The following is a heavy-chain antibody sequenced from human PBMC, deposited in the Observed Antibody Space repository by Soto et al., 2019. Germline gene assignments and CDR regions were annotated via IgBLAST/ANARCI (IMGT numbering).Heavy chain of an antibody. CDR3: TTDGTPSRSSTSCYSYYYYGMDV. Sequence: EVQLVESGGGLVKPGGSLRLSCAASGFTFSNAWLSWVGQAPGKGLEWVGCIKSKTDGGTTDYAAPVKGRFTISRDDSKNTLYMQMNSLKTEDAAVYYCTTDGTPSRSSTSCYSYYYYGMDVW. CDR2: IKSKTDGGTT. J-gene: IGHJ6*01. D-gene: IGHD2-2*02. V-gene: IGHV3-15*01. CDR1: GFTFSNAW.